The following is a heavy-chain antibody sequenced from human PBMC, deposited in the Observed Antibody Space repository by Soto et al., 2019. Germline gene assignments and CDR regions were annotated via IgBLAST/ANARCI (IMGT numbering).Heavy chain of an antibody. V-gene: IGHV1-3*01. Sequence: ASVKASCKSSGDTFTSYAMHCVRQAPGQRLEWMGWINAGNGNTKYSQKFQGRVTITRDTSASTAYMELSSLRSEDTAVYYCARGSSSWYHWFDPWGQGTLVTVSS. CDR2: INAGNGNT. D-gene: IGHD6-13*01. CDR1: GDTFTSYA. CDR3: ARGSSSWYHWFDP. J-gene: IGHJ5*02.